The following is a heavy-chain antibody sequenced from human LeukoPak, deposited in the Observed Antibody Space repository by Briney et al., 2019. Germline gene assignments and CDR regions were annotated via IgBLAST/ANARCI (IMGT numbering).Heavy chain of an antibody. CDR3: AKDPPILRWSFDY. J-gene: IGHJ4*02. Sequence: GGSLRLSCAASGFTFSTYAMGWVRRTPGKGLESVAAITGGGGTTYYADPVKGRFTISRDNSKNTVYLQMNSLRAEDTAVYYCAKDPPILRWSFDYWGQGTLLTVSS. CDR1: GFTFSTYA. D-gene: IGHD4-23*01. V-gene: IGHV3-23*01. CDR2: ITGGGGTT.